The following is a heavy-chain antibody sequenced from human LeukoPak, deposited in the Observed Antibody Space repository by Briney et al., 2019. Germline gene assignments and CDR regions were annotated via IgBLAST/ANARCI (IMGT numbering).Heavy chain of an antibody. D-gene: IGHD3-10*01. CDR3: ARDGYGSGSYSYY. J-gene: IGHJ4*02. CDR1: GYTFTDYF. CDR2: INPNSGGT. Sequence: GASVKVSCKASGYTFTDYFMHWVRQAPGQGLEWMGWINPNSGGTNYAQKFQGRVTMTRDTSISTAYMELSRLRSDDTAVYYCARDGYGSGSYSYYWGQGTLVTVSS. V-gene: IGHV1-2*02.